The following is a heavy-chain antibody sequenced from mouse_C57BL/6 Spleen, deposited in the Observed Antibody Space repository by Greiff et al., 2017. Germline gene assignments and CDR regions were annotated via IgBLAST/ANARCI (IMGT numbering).Heavy chain of an antibody. V-gene: IGHV1-15*01. CDR1: GYTFTDYE. Sequence: VQGVESGAELVRPGASVTLSCKASGYTFTDYEMHWVKQTPVHGLEWIGAIDPETGGTAYNQKFKGKAILTADKSSSTAYMELRSLTSEDSAVYYCTRGYGSSYRFAYWGQGTLVTVSA. D-gene: IGHD1-1*01. J-gene: IGHJ3*01. CDR2: IDPETGGT. CDR3: TRGYGSSYRFAY.